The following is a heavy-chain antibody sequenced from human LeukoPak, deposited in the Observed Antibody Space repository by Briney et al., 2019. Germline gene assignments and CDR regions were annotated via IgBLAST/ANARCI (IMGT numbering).Heavy chain of an antibody. CDR1: GFTFSIYA. Sequence: PGGSLRLSCAASGFTFSIYAMSWVRQAPGKGLEWVSDISGNGGSKYYADSVKGRFTISRHNSNITLFLQMHSLRAEDTAVYYCAINTGQSSAYSYGFNYWGQGTLVTVSS. V-gene: IGHV3-23*01. D-gene: IGHD5-18*01. CDR3: AINTGQSSAYSYGFNY. CDR2: ISGNGGSK. J-gene: IGHJ4*02.